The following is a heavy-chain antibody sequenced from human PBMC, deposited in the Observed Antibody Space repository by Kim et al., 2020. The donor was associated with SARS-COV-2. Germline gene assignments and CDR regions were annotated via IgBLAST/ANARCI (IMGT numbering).Heavy chain of an antibody. CDR2: IKHDGSEK. Sequence: GGSLRLSCAASGFSFSSYWMSWVRQAPGKGLEWVANIKHDGSEKYYVDSVKGRFTLSRDNTKNSVYLQMNSLRVADTAVYYCAREGITAGADSWGQGTLVIVSS. CDR3: AREGITAGADS. CDR1: GFSFSSYW. V-gene: IGHV3-7*01. D-gene: IGHD6-13*01. J-gene: IGHJ4*02.